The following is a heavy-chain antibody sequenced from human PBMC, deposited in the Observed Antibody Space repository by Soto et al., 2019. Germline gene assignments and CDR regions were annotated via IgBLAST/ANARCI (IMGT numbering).Heavy chain of an antibody. CDR3: ASQTYYYDSSGYFVFDY. J-gene: IGHJ4*02. Sequence: EVQLLESGGGLVQPGGSLRLSCAASGFNFSSYAMSWVRQPPGKGLEGVSAISGSGGSTYYADSVKGRFTISRDNSKNTLYLQMNSLRADDTAVYYCASQTYYYDSSGYFVFDYWGQGTLVTVSS. CDR2: ISGSGGST. V-gene: IGHV3-23*01. D-gene: IGHD3-22*01. CDR1: GFNFSSYA.